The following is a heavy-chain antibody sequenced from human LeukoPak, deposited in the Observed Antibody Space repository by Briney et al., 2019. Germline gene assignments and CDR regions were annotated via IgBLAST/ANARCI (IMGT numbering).Heavy chain of an antibody. V-gene: IGHV4-61*02. D-gene: IGHD7-27*01. CDR3: AGRNWGMVSAFDI. J-gene: IGHJ3*02. CDR2: IYTSGST. CDR1: GGSISSGSYY. Sequence: SETLSLTCTVSGGSISSGSYYWSWIRQPAGKGLEWIGRIYTSGSTNYNPSLKSRVTISVDTSKNQFSLKLSSVTAADTAVYYCAGRNWGMVSAFDIWGQGTMVTVSS.